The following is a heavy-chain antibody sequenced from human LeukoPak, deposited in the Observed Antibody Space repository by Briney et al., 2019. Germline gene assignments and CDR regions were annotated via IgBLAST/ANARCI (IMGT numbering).Heavy chain of an antibody. CDR1: GFTFSSYA. J-gene: IGHJ4*02. D-gene: IGHD3-9*01. Sequence: GGSLRLSCAASGFTFSSYAMHWVRQAPGKGLEWVAVISYDGSNKYYADSVKGRFTISRDNSKNTLYLQMNSLRAEDTAVYYCARVRSYYDILTGFFDYWAREPWSPSPQ. V-gene: IGHV3-30-3*01. CDR2: ISYDGSNK. CDR3: ARVRSYYDILTGFFDY.